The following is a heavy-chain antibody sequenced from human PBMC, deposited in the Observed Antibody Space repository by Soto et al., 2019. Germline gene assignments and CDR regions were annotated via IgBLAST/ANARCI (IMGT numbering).Heavy chain of an antibody. CDR2: IYPGDADT. J-gene: IGHJ4*02. CDR3: ARWSGQWLAKFDY. CDR1: GYSFTSYW. V-gene: IGHV5-51*01. Sequence: PGESLKISCKGSGYSFTSYWIAWVRQMPGKGLEWMGIIYPGDADTRYSPSFQGQVTISADKSISTAFLQWSSLKASDTAIYYRARWSGQWLAKFDYWGQGALVTVSS. D-gene: IGHD6-19*01.